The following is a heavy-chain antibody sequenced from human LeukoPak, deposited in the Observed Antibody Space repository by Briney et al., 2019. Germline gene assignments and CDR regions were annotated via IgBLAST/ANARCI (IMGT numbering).Heavy chain of an antibody. CDR2: IWYDGSNK. Sequence: GGSLRLSCAASGFTFSSYGMHWVRQAPGKGLEWVAVIWYDGSNKYYADSLKGRFTISRDNSKNTLYLQMNSLRAEDTAVYYCARNYDSSGYSRTAFDIWGQGTMVTVSS. V-gene: IGHV3-33*01. CDR3: ARNYDSSGYSRTAFDI. CDR1: GFTFSSYG. J-gene: IGHJ3*02. D-gene: IGHD3-22*01.